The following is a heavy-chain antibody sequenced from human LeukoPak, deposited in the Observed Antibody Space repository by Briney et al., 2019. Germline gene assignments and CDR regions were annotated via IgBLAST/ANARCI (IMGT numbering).Heavy chain of an antibody. D-gene: IGHD6-6*01. V-gene: IGHV3-33*01. J-gene: IGHJ4*02. CDR2: IWYDGSNK. CDR1: GFTFSSYG. CDR3: ARDRGYSSSFEFDY. Sequence: PGGSLRLSCAASGFTFSSYGIHWVRQAPGKGLEWVAVIWYDGSNKYYADSVKGRFTISRDNSKNTLYLQMNSLRAEDTAVYYCARDRGYSSSFEFDYWGQGTLVTVSS.